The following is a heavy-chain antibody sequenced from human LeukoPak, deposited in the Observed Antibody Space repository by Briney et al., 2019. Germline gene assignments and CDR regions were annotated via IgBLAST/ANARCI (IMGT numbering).Heavy chain of an antibody. Sequence: GGSLRLSCAASGFTVSSNYMSWVRQAPGKGLEWVSVIYSGGSTYYADSVKGRFTISRDNSKNTLYLQMNSLRAEDTAVYYCARGRGDRLGYCSSTSRYTLDYWGQGTLVTVSS. V-gene: IGHV3-53*01. CDR3: ARGRGDRLGYCSSTSRYTLDY. J-gene: IGHJ4*02. CDR2: IYSGGST. CDR1: GFTVSSNY. D-gene: IGHD2-2*02.